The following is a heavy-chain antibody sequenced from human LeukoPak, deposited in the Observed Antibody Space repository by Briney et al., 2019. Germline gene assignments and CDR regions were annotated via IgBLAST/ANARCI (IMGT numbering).Heavy chain of an antibody. CDR3: ARVNQGYYYDSSGYYRTGFDY. D-gene: IGHD3-22*01. V-gene: IGHV4-4*08. J-gene: IGHJ4*02. CDR2: ISSRGGT. Sequence: SETLSLTCTVSSGSMSRYYWSWLRQSPGKGLEWIGYISSRGGTNYNPSLKSRVTISVDTSKNQFSLKLSSVTAADTAVYYCARVNQGYYYDSSGYYRTGFDYWGQGTLVTVSS. CDR1: SGSMSRYY.